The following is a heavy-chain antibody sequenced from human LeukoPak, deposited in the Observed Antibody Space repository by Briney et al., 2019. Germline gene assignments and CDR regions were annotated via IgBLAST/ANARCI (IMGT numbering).Heavy chain of an antibody. CDR1: GFTFNRNA. Sequence: GGSLRLSCAASGFTFNRNAISWVRQAPGKGLEWVSYISSSSSTIYYADSVKGRFTISRDNAKNSLYLQMNSLRAEDTAVYYCARLASMIVVGAYDYWGQGTTVTVSS. V-gene: IGHV3-48*04. D-gene: IGHD3-22*01. CDR2: ISSSSSTI. CDR3: ARLASMIVVGAYDY. J-gene: IGHJ4*03.